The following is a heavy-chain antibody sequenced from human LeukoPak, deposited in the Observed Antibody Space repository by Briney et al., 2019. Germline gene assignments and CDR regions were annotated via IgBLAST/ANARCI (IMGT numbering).Heavy chain of an antibody. CDR2: IYHSGST. CDR1: GYSISSGYY. Sequence: SETLSLTCTVSGYSISSGYYWGWIRQPPGKGLEWIGSIYHSGSTYYNPSLKSRVTISVDTSKNQFSLKLSSVTAADTAVYYCARRPIQLWFGGRYFDYWGQGTLVTVSS. V-gene: IGHV4-38-2*02. J-gene: IGHJ4*02. CDR3: ARRPIQLWFGGRYFDY. D-gene: IGHD5-18*01.